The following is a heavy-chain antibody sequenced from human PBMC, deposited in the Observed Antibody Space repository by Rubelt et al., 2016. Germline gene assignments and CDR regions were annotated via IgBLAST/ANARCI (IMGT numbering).Heavy chain of an antibody. CDR2: IYPGDSDT. CDR1: GYSFTSYW. J-gene: IGHJ4*02. Sequence: EVQLVQSGAEVKKPGESLKISCQGSGYSFTSYWIGWVRQMPGKGLAWMGIIYPGDSDTRYSPSFQGQVTTAADKAISTAYPQWSSLKASDTAVYYCARRHSSSWSTWAYYFDYWGQGTLVTVSS. CDR3: ARRHSSSWSTWAYYFDY. V-gene: IGHV5-51*01. D-gene: IGHD6-13*01.